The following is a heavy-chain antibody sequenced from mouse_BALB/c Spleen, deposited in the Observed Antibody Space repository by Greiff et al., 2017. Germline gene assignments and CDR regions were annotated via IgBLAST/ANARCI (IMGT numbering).Heavy chain of an antibody. D-gene: IGHD1-1*01. CDR2: ISSGSSTI. CDR1: GFTFSSFG. J-gene: IGHJ2*01. V-gene: IGHV5-17*02. Sequence: EVMLVESGGGLVQPGGSRKLSCAASGFTFSSFGMHWVRQAPEKGLEWVAYISSGSSTIYYADTVKGRFTISRDNPKNTLFLQMTSLRSEDTAMYYCERSGGRNAFAYGGQGTTLTVSS. CDR3: ERSGGRNAFAY.